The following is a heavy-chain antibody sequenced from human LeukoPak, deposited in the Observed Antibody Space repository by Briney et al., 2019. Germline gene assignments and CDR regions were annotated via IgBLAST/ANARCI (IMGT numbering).Heavy chain of an antibody. CDR1: GGSISSYY. CDR3: ARDGVYYDFWAGREYYFDY. V-gene: IGHV4-4*07. CDR2: IYTSGST. D-gene: IGHD3-3*01. J-gene: IGHJ4*02. Sequence: SETLSLTCTVSGGSISSYYWSWIRQPAGKGLEWIGRIYTSGSTNYNPSLKSRVTMSVDTSKNQFSLKLSSVTAADTAVYYCARDGVYYDFWAGREYYFDYWGQGTLVTVSS.